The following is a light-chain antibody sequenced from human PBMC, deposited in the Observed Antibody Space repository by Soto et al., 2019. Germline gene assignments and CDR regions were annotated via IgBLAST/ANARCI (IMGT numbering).Light chain of an antibody. V-gene: IGLV2-23*01. Sequence: QSALTQPASVSGSPGQSIIISCTGTSRDVGNYNLVSWYQQHPGKVPKVIIYEDIKRPSGVSNRFSGSKSGNTASLTISGLQAEDESDYFCCSSAGTNISYVFGTGTKVTVL. J-gene: IGLJ1*01. CDR3: CSSAGTNISYV. CDR2: EDI. CDR1: SRDVGNYNL.